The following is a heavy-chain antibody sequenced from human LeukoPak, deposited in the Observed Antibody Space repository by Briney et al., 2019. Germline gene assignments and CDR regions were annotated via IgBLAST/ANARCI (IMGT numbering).Heavy chain of an antibody. CDR2: ISYDGSNK. CDR3: ARGPQSGYSYGSDNNFDY. D-gene: IGHD5-18*01. CDR1: GFTFSGYP. J-gene: IGHJ4*02. Sequence: QPGKSLRLSCAASGFTFSGYPIHWVRQAPGKGLEWVAVISYDGSNKYYADSVKGRFTISRDNAKNSLYLQMNSLRAEDTAVYYCARGPQSGYSYGSDNNFDYWGQGTLVTVSS. V-gene: IGHV3-30-3*01.